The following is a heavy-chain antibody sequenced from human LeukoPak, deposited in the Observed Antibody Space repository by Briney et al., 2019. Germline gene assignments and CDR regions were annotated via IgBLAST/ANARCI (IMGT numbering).Heavy chain of an antibody. D-gene: IGHD3/OR15-3a*01. J-gene: IGHJ3*02. V-gene: IGHV3-23*01. CDR3: AKDPNADWVGGFDM. Sequence: GGSLRLSCEGSGFIFSNYAMSWVRQVPGKRPEWVSGISASGGRTHYADSVKGRFIISRDSSKNTVFLQMNSLRVDDTALYYCAKDPNADWVGGFDMLGQGTMVTVSS. CDR1: GFIFSNYA. CDR2: ISASGGRT.